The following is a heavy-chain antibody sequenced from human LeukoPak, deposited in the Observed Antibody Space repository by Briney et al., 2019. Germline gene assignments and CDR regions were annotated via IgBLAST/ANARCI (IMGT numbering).Heavy chain of an antibody. Sequence: PSETLSLTCTVSGGSISSYYWSWIRQPPGKGLEWIGYIYYSGSTNYNPSLKSRVTISVDTSKNQFSLKLSSVTAADTAVYYCARHRGYDSSGYYYEPFDYWGQGTLVTVSS. V-gene: IGHV4-59*08. J-gene: IGHJ4*02. CDR3: ARHRGYDSSGYYYEPFDY. D-gene: IGHD3-22*01. CDR1: GGSISSYY. CDR2: IYYSGST.